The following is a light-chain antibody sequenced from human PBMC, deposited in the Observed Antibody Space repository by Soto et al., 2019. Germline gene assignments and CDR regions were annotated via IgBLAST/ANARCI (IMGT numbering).Light chain of an antibody. CDR3: QQYNNWPPWT. J-gene: IGKJ1*01. CDR2: GAS. V-gene: IGKV3D-15*01. Sequence: EIVMTQSPATLSVSPGERATLSCRASQSVSSNLAWYQQKPGQAPRLLIYGASIRATGIPARFSGSGSGTEFTLTISSLQSEDFAVDYCQQYNNWPPWTFGQGTKVEIK. CDR1: QSVSSN.